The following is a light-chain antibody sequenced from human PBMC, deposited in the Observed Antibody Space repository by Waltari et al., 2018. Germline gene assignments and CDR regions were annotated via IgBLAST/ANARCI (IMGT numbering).Light chain of an antibody. V-gene: IGKV1-12*01. CDR1: QDISSW. Sequence: DIQMTQSPSSVSASVGDRVTITCRAGQDISSWLAWYQQKPGQAPRLLIYAVSILHSRVPSRFSGSGSGTDFTLTIPRLQPDYFAIYYCQQGDGYHPITFGQGTRLE. J-gene: IGKJ5*01. CDR3: QQGDGYHPIT. CDR2: AVS.